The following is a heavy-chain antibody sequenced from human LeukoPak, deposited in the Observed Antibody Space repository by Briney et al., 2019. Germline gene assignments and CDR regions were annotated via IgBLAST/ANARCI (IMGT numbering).Heavy chain of an antibody. Sequence: LGASVKVSCKASGGXFSSYAISWVRQAPGQGLEWMGRIIPILGIANYAQKFQGRVTITADKSTSTAYMELSSLRSEDTAVYYCAESESRYSSGWFDYWGQGTLVTVSS. CDR2: IIPILGIA. D-gene: IGHD6-19*01. CDR1: GGXFSSYA. V-gene: IGHV1-69*04. J-gene: IGHJ4*02. CDR3: AESESRYSSGWFDY.